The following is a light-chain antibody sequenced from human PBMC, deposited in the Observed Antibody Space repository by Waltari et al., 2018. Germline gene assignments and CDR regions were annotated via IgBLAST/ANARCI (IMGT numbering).Light chain of an antibody. Sequence: QSALTQPASVSGSPGQSITISCIGTSSDVGASTPVSWYQQHPGKAPKLMIYDVNRRPSGVSNRFSGSKSGSTASLTISGLQAEDEADYYCSSYTTTSTLVFGGGTKVTVL. CDR1: SSDVGASTP. CDR3: SSYTTTSTLV. J-gene: IGLJ2*01. V-gene: IGLV2-14*01. CDR2: DVN.